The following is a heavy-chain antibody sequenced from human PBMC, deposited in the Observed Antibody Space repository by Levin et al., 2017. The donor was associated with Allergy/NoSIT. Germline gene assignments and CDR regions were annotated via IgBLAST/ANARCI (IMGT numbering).Heavy chain of an antibody. V-gene: IGHV4-34*01. Sequence: SETLSLTCAVYGGSFSGYYWSWIRQPPGKGLEWIGEINHSGSTNYNPSLKSRVTISVDTSKNQFSLKLSSVTAADTAVYYCARGLRHSSSWFRNWFDPWGQGTLVTVSS. CDR1: GGSFSGYY. D-gene: IGHD6-13*01. J-gene: IGHJ5*02. CDR3: ARGLRHSSSWFRNWFDP. CDR2: INHSGST.